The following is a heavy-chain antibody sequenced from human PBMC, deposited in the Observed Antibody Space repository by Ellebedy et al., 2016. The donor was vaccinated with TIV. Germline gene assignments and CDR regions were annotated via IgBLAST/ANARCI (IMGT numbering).Heavy chain of an antibody. CDR1: GYSFTAYY. J-gene: IGHJ5*02. V-gene: IGHV1-2*02. CDR3: ATDPHPHVVVPGNWFDP. Sequence: AASVKVSCKASGYSFTAYYIHWVRQAPGQGLEWMGWNSPNSGTTNSPQKFQGRVTMTRDTSISTAYMELSSLRSDDTAVYYCATDPHPHVVVPGNWFDPWGQGTLVTVSS. CDR2: NSPNSGTT. D-gene: IGHD2-2*01.